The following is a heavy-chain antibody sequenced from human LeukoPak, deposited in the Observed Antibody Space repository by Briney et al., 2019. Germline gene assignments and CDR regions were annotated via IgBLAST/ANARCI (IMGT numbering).Heavy chain of an antibody. V-gene: IGHV1-69*06. CDR1: GGTFSSYA. CDR2: IIPIFGTA. D-gene: IGHD1-26*01. CDR3: ASIIVGATTGPFDY. Sequence: SVKVSCKASGGTFSSYAISWVRQAPGQGLEWMGGIIPIFGTANYAQKFQGRVTITADKSTSTAYMELSSLRSEDTAVYYCASIIVGATTGPFDYWGQGTLVTVSS. J-gene: IGHJ4*02.